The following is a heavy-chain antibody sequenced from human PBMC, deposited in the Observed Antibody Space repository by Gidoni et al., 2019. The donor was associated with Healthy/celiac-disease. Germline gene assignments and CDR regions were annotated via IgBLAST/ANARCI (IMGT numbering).Heavy chain of an antibody. CDR2: IYYSGST. CDR1: GGSISSSSYY. Sequence: QLQLQESGPGLVKPSETLSLTCTVSGGSISSSSYYWGWIRQPPGKGLEWIGSIYYSGSTYYNPSLKSRVTISVDTSKNQFSLKLSSVTAADTAVYYCARQVYDFWSGYYSPVYYYYYMDVWGKGTTVTVSS. CDR3: ARQVYDFWSGYYSPVYYYYYMDV. D-gene: IGHD3-3*01. V-gene: IGHV4-39*01. J-gene: IGHJ6*03.